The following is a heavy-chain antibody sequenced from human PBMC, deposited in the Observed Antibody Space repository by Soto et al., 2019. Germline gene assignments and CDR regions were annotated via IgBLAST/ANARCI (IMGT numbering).Heavy chain of an antibody. CDR3: ARQERTAPRYYSYYGMDV. CDR1: GYTFTNYG. D-gene: IGHD3-10*01. J-gene: IGHJ6*02. V-gene: IGHV1-18*01. Sequence: QVQLVQSGAEVKKPGASVKVSCKASGYTFTNYGISWVRQAPGQGLEWMGWISAYNGNINYAQKLQGRVTMTTDTPTVKXXMELRSLRSDDTAMYYDARQERTAPRYYSYYGMDVWGQGTKVTVSS. CDR2: ISAYNGNI.